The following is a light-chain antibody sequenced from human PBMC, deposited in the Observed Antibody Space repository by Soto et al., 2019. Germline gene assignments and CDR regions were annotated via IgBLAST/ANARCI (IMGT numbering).Light chain of an antibody. CDR2: GAS. CDR1: RRVSSN. J-gene: IGKJ1*01. CDR3: QQYNNWPPWT. Sequence: DIELIQSPGTLSLPPGQRATLSCRQLRRVSSNYLAWYQQKPGQAPRLLIYGASTRATAIPARFSGSGSETEFTLTISSLESEDSAVYYCQQYNNWPPWTFGQGTKVDIK. V-gene: IGKV3-15*01.